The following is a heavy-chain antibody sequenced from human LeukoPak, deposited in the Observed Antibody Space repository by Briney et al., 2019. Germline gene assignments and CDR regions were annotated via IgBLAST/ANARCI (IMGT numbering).Heavy chain of an antibody. J-gene: IGHJ4*02. CDR2: ICFSRTT. CDR3: GRHFPETGRDEQPLEY. Sequence: SKTLSPTCTVSGGSISSSDSYWAWVRQPPGKGLEWIGSICFSRTTYYNPSLKSRVTMSIDTSKNHFSLKVASVTAADTAVYYCGRHFPETGRDEQPLEYWGQGSLFTVSS. CDR1: GGSISSSDSY. D-gene: IGHD3-10*01. V-gene: IGHV4-39*01.